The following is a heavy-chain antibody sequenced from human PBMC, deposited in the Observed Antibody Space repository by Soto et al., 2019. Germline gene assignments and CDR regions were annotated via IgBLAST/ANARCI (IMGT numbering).Heavy chain of an antibody. V-gene: IGHV1-18*04. CDR1: GHTFTSYG. J-gene: IGHJ4*02. CDR2: MSAYNGNT. D-gene: IGHD1-26*01. CDR3: GRFCLKINNGNYYGLVGAFDI. Sequence: ASVKVSCKASGHTFTSYGISWVRQAPGQGLEWMGWMSAYNGNTNYAQKLQGRVTMTTGTAATTAVMDLRSLRYCDTALYYCGRFCLKINNGNYYGLVGAFDIWGQGTLVTVSS.